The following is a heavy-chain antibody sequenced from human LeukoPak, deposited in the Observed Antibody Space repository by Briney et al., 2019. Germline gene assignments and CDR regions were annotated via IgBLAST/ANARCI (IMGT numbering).Heavy chain of an antibody. CDR1: GGSISSYY. V-gene: IGHV4-59*08. D-gene: IGHD2-15*01. CDR2: IYYGGST. Sequence: SETLSLTCTVSGGSISSYYWSWIRQPPGKGLEWIGYIYYGGSTNYNPSLKSRVTISVDTSKNQFSLKLSSVTAADTAVYYCARRHGYCSGGSCYSNAFDIWGQGTMVTVSS. J-gene: IGHJ3*02. CDR3: ARRHGYCSGGSCYSNAFDI.